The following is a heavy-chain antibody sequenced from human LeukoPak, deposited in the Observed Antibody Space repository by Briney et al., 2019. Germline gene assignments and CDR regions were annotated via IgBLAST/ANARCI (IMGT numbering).Heavy chain of an antibody. D-gene: IGHD5-24*01. CDR1: GFTFSSYW. Sequence: PGRSLRLSCAVSGFTFSSYWMSWVRQAPGKGLEWVANIKPDGSEKYYVDSVKGRFTISRDNAKNSLYLQMNSLRAEDTAVYYCARGGLNTMYHWGQGTLVTVSS. J-gene: IGHJ4*02. V-gene: IGHV3-7*04. CDR3: ARGGLNTMYH. CDR2: IKPDGSEK.